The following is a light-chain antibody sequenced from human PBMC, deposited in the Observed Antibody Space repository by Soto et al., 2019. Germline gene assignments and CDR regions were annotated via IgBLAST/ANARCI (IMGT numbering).Light chain of an antibody. CDR1: QSVSSN. J-gene: IGKJ4*01. Sequence: IVMTQSPATLSVSPGERATLSCRASQSVSSNLAWYQQKPGQAPRLLIYGASTRATGIPATFSGSGSGTEFTLTISSLQSEDIAVYYCQQYNNWPPLTFGGGTKVEIK. CDR2: GAS. V-gene: IGKV3-15*01. CDR3: QQYNNWPPLT.